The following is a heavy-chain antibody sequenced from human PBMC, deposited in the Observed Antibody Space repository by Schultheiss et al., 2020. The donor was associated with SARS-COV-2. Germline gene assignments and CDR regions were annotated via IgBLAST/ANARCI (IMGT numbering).Heavy chain of an antibody. CDR2: IGGSGGST. V-gene: IGHV3-23*01. D-gene: IGHD5-12*01. J-gene: IGHJ4*02. Sequence: GGSLRLSCAASGSTFSSYAMSWVRQAPGKGLEWVSAIGGSGGSTYYADSVKGRLTISRDNSKNTLYLQMNSLRAEDTAVYYCARAADIVATIDYWGQGTLVTVSS. CDR3: ARAADIVATIDY. CDR1: GSTFSSYA.